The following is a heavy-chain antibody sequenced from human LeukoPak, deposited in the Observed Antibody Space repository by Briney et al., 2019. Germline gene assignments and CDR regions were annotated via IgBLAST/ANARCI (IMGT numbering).Heavy chain of an antibody. CDR3: AREGYYGSGSPPSLYFDY. D-gene: IGHD3-10*01. V-gene: IGHV3-30-3*01. CDR1: GFTFRNYV. J-gene: IGHJ4*02. Sequence: GGSLRLSCAASGFTFRNYVIHWVRQAPGKGLEWVAVTSSDLNVKLYANSVKGRFTISRDNSRSTLYLQMNSLRPEDTAIYYCAREGYYGSGSPPSLYFDYWGQGTLVTVSS. CDR2: TSSDLNVK.